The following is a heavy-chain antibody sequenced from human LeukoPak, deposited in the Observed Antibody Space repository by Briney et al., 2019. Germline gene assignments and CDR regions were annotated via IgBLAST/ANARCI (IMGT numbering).Heavy chain of an antibody. Sequence: GASVKVSCKVSGYTLTELSMHWVRQAPGQGLEWMGIINPSGGSTSYAQKFQGRVTMTRDTSTSTVYMELSSLRSEDTAVYYCARSNYYDSSGYYSSFDYWGQGTLVTVSS. CDR3: ARSNYYDSSGYYSSFDY. CDR1: GYTLTELS. D-gene: IGHD3-22*01. V-gene: IGHV1-46*01. J-gene: IGHJ4*02. CDR2: INPSGGST.